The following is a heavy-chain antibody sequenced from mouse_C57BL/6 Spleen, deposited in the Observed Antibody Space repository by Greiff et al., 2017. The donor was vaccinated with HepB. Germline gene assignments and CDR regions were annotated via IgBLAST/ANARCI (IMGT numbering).Heavy chain of an antibody. CDR1: GYTFTSYW. CDR2: IDPSDSYT. D-gene: IGHD1-1*01. V-gene: IGHV1-50*01. Sequence: VQLQQPGAELVKPGASVKLSCKASGYTFTSYWMQWVKQRPGQGLEWIGEIDPSDSYTNYNQKFKGKATLTVDTSSSTAYMQLSSLTSEDSAVYYCASYYYYGSSYVYFDYWGQGTTLTVSS. CDR3: ASYYYYGSSYVYFDY. J-gene: IGHJ2*01.